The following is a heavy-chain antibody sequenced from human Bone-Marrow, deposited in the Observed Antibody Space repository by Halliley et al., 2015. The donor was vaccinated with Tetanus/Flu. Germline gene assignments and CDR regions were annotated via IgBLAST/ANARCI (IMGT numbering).Heavy chain of an antibody. CDR1: GVSLTSSGYY. CDR3: ARHYRHWLVDY. J-gene: IGHJ4*02. CDR2: LYYSGTT. V-gene: IGHV4-39*01. D-gene: IGHD3-16*02. Sequence: TLSLTCTVSGVSLTSSGYYWGWIRQPPGKGREWIGSLYYSGTTYYNPSLKSGVSISVDTSQNHLSLNLNSVTAADTAVYYCARHYRHWLVDYWGQGTLLTVSP.